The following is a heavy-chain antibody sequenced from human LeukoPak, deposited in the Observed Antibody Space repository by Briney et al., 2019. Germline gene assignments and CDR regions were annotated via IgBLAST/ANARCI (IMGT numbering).Heavy chain of an antibody. CDR2: IYYSGST. D-gene: IGHD2-2*01. CDR3: ARGPLYCSSTSCHYRGYYMDV. V-gene: IGHV4-39*01. J-gene: IGHJ6*03. CDR1: GGSISSSSYY. Sequence: ASETLSLTCTVSGGSISSSSYYWGWIRQPPGKGLEWIGSIYYSGSTYYNPSLKSRVTISVDTSKNQFSLKLSSVTAADTAVYYCARGPLYCSSTSCHYRGYYMDVWGKGTTVTVSS.